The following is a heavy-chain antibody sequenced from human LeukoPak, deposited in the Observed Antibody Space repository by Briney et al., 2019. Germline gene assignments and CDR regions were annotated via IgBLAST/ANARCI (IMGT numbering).Heavy chain of an antibody. V-gene: IGHV4-39*07. CDR2: IYFSGRT. CDR1: GGSISSSSYF. J-gene: IGHJ6*03. D-gene: IGHD6-6*01. CDR3: ARGGSSSYYYYMHV. Sequence: SETLSLTCTVSGGSISSSSYFWAWIRQPPGKGLEWIGSIYFSGRTYNNPSLQSRVTISVDTSKNQFSLKLSSVTAADTAVYYCARGGSSSYYYYMHVWGKGTTVTVSS.